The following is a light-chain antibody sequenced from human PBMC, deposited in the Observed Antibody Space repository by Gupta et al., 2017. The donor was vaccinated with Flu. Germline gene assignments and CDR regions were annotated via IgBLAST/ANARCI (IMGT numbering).Light chain of an antibody. J-gene: IGKJ1*01. CDR1: QSLLYRDGHTY. CDR3: MQGTYWPPT. CDR2: KVS. Sequence: VMTQPPLSLPVTLGQPVSISCTSSQSLLYRDGHTYLNWFHQRPGQSPRRLLYKVSNRDFGVPDKFSGSGSATHFTLKISTVEADDVGLYYCMQGTYWPPTFGQGTRVEIK. V-gene: IGKV2-30*01.